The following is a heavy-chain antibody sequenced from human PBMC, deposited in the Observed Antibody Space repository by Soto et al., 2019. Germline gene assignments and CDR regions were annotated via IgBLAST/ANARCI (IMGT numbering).Heavy chain of an antibody. J-gene: IGHJ6*02. Sequence: ASVKVSCKASGGTFSSYAISWVRQAPGQGLEWMGGIIPIFGTANYAQKFQRRVTITADKSTSTAYMELSSLRSEDTAVYYCASPARGSGSFHYGMDVWGQGTTVTVSS. CDR2: IIPIFGTA. D-gene: IGHD3-10*01. CDR1: GGTFSSYA. V-gene: IGHV1-69*06. CDR3: ASPARGSGSFHYGMDV.